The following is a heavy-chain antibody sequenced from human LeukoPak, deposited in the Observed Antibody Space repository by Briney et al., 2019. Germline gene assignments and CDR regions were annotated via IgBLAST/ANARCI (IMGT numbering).Heavy chain of an antibody. CDR3: ATVGLLVGATYFDY. Sequence: ASVKVSCKVSGYTLTELSMHWVRQAPGKGLEWMGGFDPEDGETIHAQKFQGRVTMAEDTSTDTAYMELSSLRSEDTAVYYCATVGLLVGATYFDYWGQGTLVTVSS. J-gene: IGHJ4*02. V-gene: IGHV1-24*01. CDR1: GYTLTELS. D-gene: IGHD1-26*01. CDR2: FDPEDGET.